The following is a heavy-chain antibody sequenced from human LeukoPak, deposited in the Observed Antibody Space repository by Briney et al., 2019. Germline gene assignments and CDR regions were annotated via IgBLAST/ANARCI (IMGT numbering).Heavy chain of an antibody. V-gene: IGHV3-74*01. CDR1: GFNFASNW. J-gene: IGHJ4*02. CDR2: INSGGSGT. Sequence: PGGSLRLSCAASGFNFASNWMHWVRQTPGKGLMWVSRINSGGSGTYYADSVKGRFTISRDNSKNTLYLQMNSLRAEDTAVYYCARALAYWGQGTLVTVSS. CDR3: ARALAY.